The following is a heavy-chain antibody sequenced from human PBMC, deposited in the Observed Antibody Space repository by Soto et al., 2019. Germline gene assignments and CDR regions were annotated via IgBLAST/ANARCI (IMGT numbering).Heavy chain of an antibody. CDR1: GFTFSTPG. V-gene: IGHV3-74*01. D-gene: IGHD5-12*01. Sequence: VRVQRLSWAASGFTFSTPGMHWVRQTQGKGLVWVSRMNSDGRKPTYAASVKGRFTISRDNAKNTVYLQMDRLRAEDTAVYYCGTVATNSYNGLGPGGQGTLVTVSS. J-gene: IGHJ5*02. CDR2: MNSDGRKP. CDR3: GTVATNSYNGLGP.